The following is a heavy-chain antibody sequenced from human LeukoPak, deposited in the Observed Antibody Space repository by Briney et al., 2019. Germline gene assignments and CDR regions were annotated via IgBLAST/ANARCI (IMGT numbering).Heavy chain of an antibody. D-gene: IGHD2-2*02. CDR1: GGTFSIYA. CDR2: IIPIFGTA. J-gene: IGHJ6*02. V-gene: IGHV1-69*13. CDR3: ARDGYCSSTSCYTGVYYYYGMDF. Sequence: ASVKVSCKASGGTFSIYANSWVRQAPGQGLEWMGGIIPIFGTANYAQKFQGRVTITADESTSTAYMELSSLRSEDTAVYYCARDGYCSSTSCYTGVYYYYGMDFWGQGTTVTVSS.